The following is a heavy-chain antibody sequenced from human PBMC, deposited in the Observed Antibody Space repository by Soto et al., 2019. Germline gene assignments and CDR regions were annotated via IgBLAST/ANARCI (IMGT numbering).Heavy chain of an antibody. J-gene: IGHJ6*02. D-gene: IGHD3-10*01. CDR3: ARGPHMVRGAVYYYYGMDV. CDR1: GFTFSSYG. V-gene: IGHV3-33*01. CDR2: IWYDGSNK. Sequence: GESLKISCAASGFTFSSYGMHWVRQAPGKGLEWVAVIWYDGSNKYYADSVKGRFTISRDNSKNTLYLQMNSLRAEDTAVYYCARGPHMVRGAVYYYYGMDVWGQGTTVTVSS.